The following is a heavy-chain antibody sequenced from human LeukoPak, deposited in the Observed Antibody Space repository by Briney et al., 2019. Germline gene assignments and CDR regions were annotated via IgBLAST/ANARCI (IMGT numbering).Heavy chain of an antibody. D-gene: IGHD2-2*03. CDR2: IYHSGST. V-gene: IGHV4-30-2*01. Sequence: PSETLSLTCTVSGGSISSGGYYWSWIRQPPGKGLEWIGYIYHSGSTYYNPSLKSRVTISVDRSKNQFSLKLSSVTAADTAVYCCARDRMDIVVVPAAQRWNYFDYWGQGTLVTVSS. CDR3: ARDRMDIVVVPAAQRWNYFDY. CDR1: GGSISSGGYY. J-gene: IGHJ4*02.